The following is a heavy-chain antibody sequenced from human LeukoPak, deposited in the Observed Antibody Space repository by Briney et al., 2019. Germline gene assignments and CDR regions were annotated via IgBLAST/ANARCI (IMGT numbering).Heavy chain of an antibody. CDR1: GFTFSDYW. J-gene: IGHJ4*02. Sequence: GGSLRLSCAVSGFTFSDYWVTWVRQTPGKGLEFVANINRDGSVKNYVDSVKGRFTISRDNAKNSLYLQMTSLRVDDTAIYYCARDPGFSSFNYWGQGTLVTVSS. V-gene: IGHV3-7*01. CDR3: ARDPGFSSFNY. CDR2: INRDGSVK. D-gene: IGHD3-3*02.